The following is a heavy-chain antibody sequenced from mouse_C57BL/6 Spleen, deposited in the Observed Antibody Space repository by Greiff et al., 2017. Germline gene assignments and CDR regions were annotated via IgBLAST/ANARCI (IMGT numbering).Heavy chain of an antibody. J-gene: IGHJ3*01. CDR2: INPGGGGT. D-gene: IGHD2-3*01. CDR1: GYAFTNYL. V-gene: IGHV1-54*01. CDR3: ARNSGYYLFAY. Sequence: QVQLQQSGAELVRPGTSVKVSCKASGYAFTNYLIEWVKQRPGQGLEWIGAINPGGGGTNYNEKFKGKATLTADKSSSTAYMQLSSLTSEDSAVYCCARNSGYYLFAYWGQGTLDTVSA.